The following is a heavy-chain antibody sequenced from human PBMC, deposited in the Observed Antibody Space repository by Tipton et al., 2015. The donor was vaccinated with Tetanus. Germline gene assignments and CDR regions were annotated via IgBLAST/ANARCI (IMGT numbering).Heavy chain of an antibody. D-gene: IGHD4-17*01. V-gene: IGHV1-18*01. CDR1: GYTFTNYG. J-gene: IGHJ4*02. Sequence: LVQSGPEVKKPGASVKVSCKTSGYTFTNYGITWVREAPGQGLEWVGWISPYSGHTDYAQSLQGRVSMTTDTSTNTAYLELRSLRSDDTAVYYCATLGGGDYPYVALDYWGQGTLVTVSS. CDR2: ISPYSGHT. CDR3: ATLGGGDYPYVALDY.